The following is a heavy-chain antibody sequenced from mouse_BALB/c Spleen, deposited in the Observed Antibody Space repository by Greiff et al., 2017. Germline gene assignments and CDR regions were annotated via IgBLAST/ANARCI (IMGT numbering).Heavy chain of an antibody. Sequence: EVQVVESGGDLVKPGGSLKLSCAASGFTFSSYGMSWVRQTPDKRLEWVATISSGGSYTYYPDSVKGRFTISRDNAKNTLYLQMSSLKSEDTAMYYCARALYGSSPDYWGQGTTRTVSS. CDR1: GFTFSSYG. J-gene: IGHJ2*01. D-gene: IGHD1-1*01. CDR3: ARALYGSSPDY. CDR2: ISSGGSYT. V-gene: IGHV5-6*01.